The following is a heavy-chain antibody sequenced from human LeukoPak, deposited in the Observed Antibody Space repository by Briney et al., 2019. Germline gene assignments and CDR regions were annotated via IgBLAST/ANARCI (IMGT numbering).Heavy chain of an antibody. J-gene: IGHJ6*03. CDR3: ARGQSDYSYYYMDV. Sequence: GGSLRLSCAASGLTFSRFAMHWVRQAPGKGLEYVSVISSNGGSAYYANSVKGRFTISRDNSKNTVYLQMGSLRPEDMAVYYCARGQSDYSYYYMDVWGKGTTVTVSS. V-gene: IGHV3-64*01. CDR2: ISSNGGSA. CDR1: GLTFSRFA.